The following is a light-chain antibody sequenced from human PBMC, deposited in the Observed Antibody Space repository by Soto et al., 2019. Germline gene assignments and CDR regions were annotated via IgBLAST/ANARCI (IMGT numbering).Light chain of an antibody. Sequence: DIQMTQSPSSLSASVGDRVTISCRSSQHISTYLNWYQHKPGKAPKLLVYAASTLQSGVPSRFSGSGSGTDFRLTISSLQPEDFATYYCRQSSTIPRTFGQGTKVDIK. CDR1: QHISTY. J-gene: IGKJ1*01. CDR2: AAS. CDR3: RQSSTIPRT. V-gene: IGKV1-39*01.